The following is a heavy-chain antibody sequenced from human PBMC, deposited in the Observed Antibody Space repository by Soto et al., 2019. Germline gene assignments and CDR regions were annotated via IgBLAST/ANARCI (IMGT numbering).Heavy chain of an antibody. CDR2: ISYDGSNK. Sequence: QVQLVESGGGGVQPGRSLRLSCAASGFTFSSYGMHWVRQAPGKGLEWVAVISYDGSNKYYADSVKGRFTISRDNSKNTLYLQMNSLRAEDTAVYYCAKDQGAYCSGGSCYPLDYWGQGTLVTVSS. J-gene: IGHJ4*02. CDR1: GFTFSSYG. CDR3: AKDQGAYCSGGSCYPLDY. V-gene: IGHV3-30*18. D-gene: IGHD2-15*01.